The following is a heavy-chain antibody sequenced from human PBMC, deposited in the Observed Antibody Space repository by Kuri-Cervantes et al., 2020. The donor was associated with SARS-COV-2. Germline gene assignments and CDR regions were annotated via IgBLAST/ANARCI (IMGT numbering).Heavy chain of an antibody. J-gene: IGHJ2*01. Sequence: SETLSLTCTVSGGSISSYYWSWTRQPPGKGLKWIGYIYYSGSTNYNPSLKSRITISVDTSKNQFSLKLSSVTAADTAVYHCARGVVPAATKIKKNFGYFDLWGRGTLVTVSS. V-gene: IGHV4-59*08. CDR3: ARGVVPAATKIKKNFGYFDL. D-gene: IGHD2-2*01. CDR2: IYYSGST. CDR1: GGSISSYY.